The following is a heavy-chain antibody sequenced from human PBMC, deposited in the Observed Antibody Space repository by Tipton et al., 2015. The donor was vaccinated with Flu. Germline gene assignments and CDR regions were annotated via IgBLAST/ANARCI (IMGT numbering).Heavy chain of an antibody. J-gene: IGHJ4*02. CDR3: AGEGRSYSSSSEGFDY. CDR2: IIPIFGTA. D-gene: IGHD6-6*01. CDR1: GGTFSSYA. V-gene: IGHV1-69*01. Sequence: QLVQSGAEVKKPGSSVKVSCKASGGTFSSYAISWVRQAPGQGLEWMGGIIPIFGTANYAQKFQGRVTITADESTSTAYMELSSLRSEDTAVYYFAGEGRSYSSSSEGFDYWGQGTLVTVSS.